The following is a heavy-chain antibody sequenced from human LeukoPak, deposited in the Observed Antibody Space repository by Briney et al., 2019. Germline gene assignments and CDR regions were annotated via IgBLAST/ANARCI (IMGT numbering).Heavy chain of an antibody. V-gene: IGHV4-34*01. D-gene: IGHD6-19*01. Sequence: PSETLSLTCAVYGGSFSGYYWSWIRQPPGKGLEWIGEINHSGSTNYNPSLKSRVTISVDTSKNQFSLKLSSVTAADTAVYYCAQIAVAGKGHYYYYYMDVWGKGTTVTVSS. J-gene: IGHJ6*03. CDR2: INHSGST. CDR1: GGSFSGYY. CDR3: AQIAVAGKGHYYYYYMDV.